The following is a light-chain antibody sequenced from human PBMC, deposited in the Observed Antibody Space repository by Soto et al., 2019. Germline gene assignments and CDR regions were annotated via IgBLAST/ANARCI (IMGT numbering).Light chain of an antibody. Sequence: QSALTQPASVSGSPAQSITISCTGTSSDVGSSNLVSWYQQHPGKTPKLIIYEGSRRPSGVSGRFSGSMSGNAASLTISGLQAEDEADYYCCSFARSSTSYVFGPGTKVTVL. CDR1: SSDVGSSNL. CDR2: EGS. CDR3: CSFARSSTSYV. V-gene: IGLV2-23*01. J-gene: IGLJ1*01.